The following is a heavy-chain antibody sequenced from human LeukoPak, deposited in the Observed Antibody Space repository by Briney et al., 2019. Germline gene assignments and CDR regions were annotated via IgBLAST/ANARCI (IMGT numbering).Heavy chain of an antibody. Sequence: GGSLRLSCAASGFTFSKYEMNWVRQAPGKGLEWVSYISGRGDVIYYADSVKGRLTISRDNAKNSLYLQMNSLRAEDTAVYYCARPYYVAANYYFDYWGQGTLVTVSS. CDR1: GFTFSKYE. CDR2: ISGRGDVI. J-gene: IGHJ4*02. D-gene: IGHD1-26*01. CDR3: ARPYYVAANYYFDY. V-gene: IGHV3-48*03.